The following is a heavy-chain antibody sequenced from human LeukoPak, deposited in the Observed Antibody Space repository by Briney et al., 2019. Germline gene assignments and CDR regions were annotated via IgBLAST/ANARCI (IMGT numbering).Heavy chain of an antibody. CDR3: AKNGRDNYDMFFDS. CDR1: GFTFSCCW. V-gene: IGHV3-74*01. D-gene: IGHD3-9*01. Sequence: WGSLRLSCAASGFTFSCCWMHWVRQAPGKGLVWVSRINSDGSSTSYADSVKGRFTISRDNSKNTLYLQMSSLRAEDAAIYYCAKNGRDNYDMFFDSWGQGTLVTVSS. J-gene: IGHJ4*02. CDR2: INSDGSST.